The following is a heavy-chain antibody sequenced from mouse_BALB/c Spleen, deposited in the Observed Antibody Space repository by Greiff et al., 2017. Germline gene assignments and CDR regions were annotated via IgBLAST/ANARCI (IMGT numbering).Heavy chain of an antibody. Sequence: EVKLVESGPGLVKPSQSLSLTCTVTGYSITSDYAWNWIRQFPGNKLEWMGYISYSGSTSHNPSLKSRISITRDTSKNQFFLQLNSVTTEDTATNYCARERLRRFAYWGQGTLVTVSA. D-gene: IGHD1-2*01. CDR2: ISYSGST. J-gene: IGHJ3*01. V-gene: IGHV3-2*02. CDR3: ARERLRRFAY. CDR1: GYSITSDYA.